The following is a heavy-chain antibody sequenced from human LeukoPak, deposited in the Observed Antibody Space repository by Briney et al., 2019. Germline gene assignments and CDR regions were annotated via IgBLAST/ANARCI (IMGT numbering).Heavy chain of an antibody. J-gene: IGHJ4*02. CDR3: ARDYEFYDFWSKPGGY. D-gene: IGHD3-3*01. Sequence: GGSLRLSCAASVFTFSSYSMNWVRQAPGKGLEWVSSISSSSSYIYYADSVKGRFTIARDNAKNSLYLQMNSMRAEDTAVYYCARDYEFYDFWSKPGGYWGQGTLVTVSS. CDR2: ISSSSSYI. V-gene: IGHV3-21*01. CDR1: VFTFSSYS.